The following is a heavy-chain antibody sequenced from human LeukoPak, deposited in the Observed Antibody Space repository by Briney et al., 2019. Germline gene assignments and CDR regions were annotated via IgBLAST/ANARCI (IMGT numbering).Heavy chain of an antibody. CDR3: ASDLGLLFDY. D-gene: IGHD2-21*01. CDR1: GFTFSSYA. J-gene: IGHJ4*02. V-gene: IGHV3-23*01. Sequence: GGSLRLSCAASGFTFSSYAMSWVRQALGKGLEWVSAISGSGGSTYYADSVKGRFTISRDNSKNTLYLQMNSLRAEDTAVYYCASDLGLLFDYWGQGTLVTVSS. CDR2: ISGSGGST.